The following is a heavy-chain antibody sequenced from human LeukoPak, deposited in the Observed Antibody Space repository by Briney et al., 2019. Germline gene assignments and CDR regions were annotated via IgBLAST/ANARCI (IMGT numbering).Heavy chain of an antibody. V-gene: IGHV1-18*01. D-gene: IGHD6-19*01. CDR1: GYTFTSYG. J-gene: IGHJ4*02. Sequence: ASVKVSCKASGYTFTSYGISWVRQAPGQGLEWMGWISAYNGNTNYAQKLQGRVTMTTDTSTSTAYMGLRSLRSDDTAVYYCARDRKHSSGWYAYSEFDYWGQGTLVTVSS. CDR3: ARDRKHSSGWYAYSEFDY. CDR2: ISAYNGNT.